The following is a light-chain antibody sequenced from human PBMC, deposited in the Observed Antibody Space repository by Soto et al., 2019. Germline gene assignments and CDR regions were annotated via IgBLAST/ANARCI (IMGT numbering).Light chain of an antibody. CDR1: QTISSW. J-gene: IGKJ1*01. CDR2: KAS. CDR3: QHYNSYSEA. V-gene: IGKV1-5*03. Sequence: DIQLTQSPSTLSGSVVDRVTITCRASQTISSWLAWYQQKPGKATKLLIYKASTLKSGVPSRFSGSGSGTEFTLTISSLQPDDFATYYCQHYNSYSEAFGQGTKVDIK.